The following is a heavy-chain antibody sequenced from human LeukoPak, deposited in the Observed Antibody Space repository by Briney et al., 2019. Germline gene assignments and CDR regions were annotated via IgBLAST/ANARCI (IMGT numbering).Heavy chain of an antibody. D-gene: IGHD2-2*01. CDR2: INPNSGGT. V-gene: IGHV1-2*02. J-gene: IGHJ4*02. Sequence: ASVKVSCKASGYTFTGYYMHLVRQAPGQGLEWMGWINPNSGGTNYAQKFQGRVTMTRDTSISTAYMELSRLRSDDTAVYYCARVRRYCSSTSCFLFDYWGQGTLVTVSS. CDR1: GYTFTGYY. CDR3: ARVRRYCSSTSCFLFDY.